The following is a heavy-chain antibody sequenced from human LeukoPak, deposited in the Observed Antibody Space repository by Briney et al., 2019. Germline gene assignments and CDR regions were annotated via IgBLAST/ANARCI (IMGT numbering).Heavy chain of an antibody. D-gene: IGHD6-19*01. CDR2: IYYSGST. CDR3: ARDKGSGWFFDY. Sequence: SETLSLTCTVAGGSISSYYWSWIRQPPGKGLEWIGYIYYSGSTRYNPSLKSRVTISVDTSKNQFALKLRSVTAADTAVYYCARDKGSGWFFDYWRQGTLVRLFS. V-gene: IGHV4-59*01. CDR1: GGSISSYY. J-gene: IGHJ4*02.